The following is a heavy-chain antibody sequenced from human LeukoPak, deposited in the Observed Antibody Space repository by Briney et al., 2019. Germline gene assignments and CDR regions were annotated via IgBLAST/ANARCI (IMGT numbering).Heavy chain of an antibody. J-gene: IGHJ4*02. D-gene: IGHD3-9*01. CDR2: IKHDGSEKQDGSEK. Sequence: GGSLRLSCAASGFTFSQYWMSWVRQAPGKGLEWVANIKHDGSEKQDGSEKNYVDSVKGRFTISRDNAKNSLYLEMNNLRVEDTAVYYCARGDGGDDILTGYYDYWGQGSLVTVSS. V-gene: IGHV3-7*01. CDR1: GFTFSQYW. CDR3: ARGDGGDDILTGYYDY.